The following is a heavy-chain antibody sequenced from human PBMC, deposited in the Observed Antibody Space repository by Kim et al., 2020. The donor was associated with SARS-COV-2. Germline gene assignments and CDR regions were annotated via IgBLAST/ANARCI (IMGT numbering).Heavy chain of an antibody. V-gene: IGHV3-11*04. CDR3: ARDLHFCTTGVCPYYYVMDV. D-gene: IGHD2-8*01. Sequence: GRFTISRDNAKNTLYLQMTSLGGEDTAVYYCARDLHFCTTGVCPYYYVMDVWGQGTTVTVSS. J-gene: IGHJ6*02.